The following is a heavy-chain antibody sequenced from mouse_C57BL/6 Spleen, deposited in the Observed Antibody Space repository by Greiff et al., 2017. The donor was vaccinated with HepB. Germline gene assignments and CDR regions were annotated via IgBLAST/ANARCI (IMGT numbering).Heavy chain of an antibody. J-gene: IGHJ2*01. V-gene: IGHV1-81*01. Sequence: VQLQQSGAELARPWASVKLSCKASGYTFTSYGISWVQQRPGQGLEWIGEIYTRSGNTYYNAKFKGKATLTADKSSRTAYMELRSLTAEESAVYFCARYDSYYFDYWGQGTTLTVSS. CDR1: GYTFTSYG. D-gene: IGHD2-10*02. CDR2: IYTRSGNT. CDR3: ARYDSYYFDY.